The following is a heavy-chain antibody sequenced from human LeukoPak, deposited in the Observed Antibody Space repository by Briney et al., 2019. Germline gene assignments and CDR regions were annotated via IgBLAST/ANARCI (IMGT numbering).Heavy chain of an antibody. D-gene: IGHD6-19*01. Sequence: ASVKVSCKVSGYTLTELSMHWVRQAPGKGLEWMGGFDPEDGETIYAQKFQGRVTMTEDTSTDTAYMELSSLRSEDTAVYYCARGGDSSGWYRYYFDYWGQGTLVTVSS. CDR3: ARGGDSSGWYRYYFDY. CDR2: FDPEDGET. J-gene: IGHJ4*02. CDR1: GYTLTELS. V-gene: IGHV1-24*01.